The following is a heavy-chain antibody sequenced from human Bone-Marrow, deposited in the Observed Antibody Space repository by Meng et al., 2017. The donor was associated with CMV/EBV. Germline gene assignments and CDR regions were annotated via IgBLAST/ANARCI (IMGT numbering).Heavy chain of an antibody. CDR2: ISYDGDNK. CDR1: GFAFSSIG. V-gene: IGHV3-30*18. CDR3: AKCPFPEWELPDY. D-gene: IGHD1-26*01. J-gene: IGHJ4*02. Sequence: ASGFAFSSIGLHCVRQAPGKGLGWVAVISYDGDNKYYADSVTGRFTISRDNSKNTLYLQMNSLRAEDTAVYYCAKCPFPEWELPDYWGQGTLVTVSS.